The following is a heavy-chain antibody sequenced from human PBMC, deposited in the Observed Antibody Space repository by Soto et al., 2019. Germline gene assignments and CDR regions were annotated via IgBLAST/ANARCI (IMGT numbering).Heavy chain of an antibody. Sequence: GGSLRLSCAASGFTFSSYGMHWVRQAPGKGLEWVTVISYDGSNKYYADSVKGRFTISRNNSKNTLYLQMNSLRAEDTAVYYCAKDLNIVATILDYWGQGTLVTVSS. CDR1: GFTFSSYG. D-gene: IGHD5-12*01. CDR2: ISYDGSNK. V-gene: IGHV3-30*18. CDR3: AKDLNIVATILDY. J-gene: IGHJ4*02.